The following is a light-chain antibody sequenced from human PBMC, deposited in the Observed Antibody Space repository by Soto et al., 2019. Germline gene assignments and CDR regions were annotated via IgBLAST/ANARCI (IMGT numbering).Light chain of an antibody. CDR3: CSYAGDSAFI. CDR2: KVS. CDR1: NNDVGVWSH. J-gene: IGLJ2*01. Sequence: QSALTQPASVSGSPGQSVTISCTGTNNDVGVWSHVSWYQQHPGKPPKVIIYKVSKWPSGVSKRFSGSKSGNTASLTISGLQAEDEADYYCCSYAGDSAFIFGGGTKLTVL. V-gene: IGLV2-23*02.